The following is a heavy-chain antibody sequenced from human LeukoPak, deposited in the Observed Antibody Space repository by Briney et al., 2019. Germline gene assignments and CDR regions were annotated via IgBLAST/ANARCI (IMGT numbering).Heavy chain of an antibody. CDR2: ISWNSGSI. D-gene: IGHD6-13*01. V-gene: IGHV3-9*01. Sequence: GGALTLSCAASGFTFDDYAMHWVRQAPGKGLEGVSGISWNSGSIGYADSVKGRFTISRDNAKNPLYLQMNSLRAEDTALYYCAKDPGAAAGPSYFDYWGQGTLVTVSS. CDR3: AKDPGAAAGPSYFDY. J-gene: IGHJ4*02. CDR1: GFTFDDYA.